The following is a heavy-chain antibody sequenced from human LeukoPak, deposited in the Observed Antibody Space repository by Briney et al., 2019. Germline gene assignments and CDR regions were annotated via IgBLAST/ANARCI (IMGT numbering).Heavy chain of an antibody. CDR1: GASISSGSYY. Sequence: PSQTLSLTCTVSGASISSGSYYWSWIRQPAGKGLEWIGRIYTSGSTNYNPSLKSRVTISVDTSKNQFSLKLSSVTAADTAVYYCARGRPFDIWGQGTMVTVSS. J-gene: IGHJ3*02. CDR3: ARGRPFDI. CDR2: IYTSGST. V-gene: IGHV4-61*02.